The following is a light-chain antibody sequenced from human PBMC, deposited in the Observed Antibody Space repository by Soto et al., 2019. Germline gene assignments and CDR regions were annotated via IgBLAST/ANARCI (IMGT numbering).Light chain of an antibody. CDR2: AAS. CDR1: QGISKW. V-gene: IGKV1-12*01. CDR3: QQANSFPLT. J-gene: IGKJ4*01. Sequence: DIQMPQSPSSVSASVGDRVTITCRASQGISKWLAWYQQKPWKAPKLLISAASSLQSGVPSRFSGSGSGTDFTLSISSLQPEDFATYYCQQANSFPLTCGGGTKVETK.